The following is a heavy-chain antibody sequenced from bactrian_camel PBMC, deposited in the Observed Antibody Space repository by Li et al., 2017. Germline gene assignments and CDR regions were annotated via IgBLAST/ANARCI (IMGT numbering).Heavy chain of an antibody. J-gene: IGHJ7*01. V-gene: IGHV3S55*01. D-gene: IGHD4*01. CDR1: GFTFYGCG. Sequence: HVQLVESGGGSVQVGGSLRLSCTAPGFTFYGCGMEWYRQAEGQQREWVSRLSSDGSTSYPDSVKGRFTMSRDRAEDTVYLQMNSLIPGDTAMYYCATDIGNRRTMNCDFWLRHNVRSSQDYWGKGTQVTVSS. CDR2: LSSDGST.